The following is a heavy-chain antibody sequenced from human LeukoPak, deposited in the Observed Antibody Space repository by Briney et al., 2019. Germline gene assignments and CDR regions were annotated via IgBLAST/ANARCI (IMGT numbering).Heavy chain of an antibody. J-gene: IGHJ1*01. D-gene: IGHD5-12*01. CDR3: AREYSASEH. Sequence: GASVKVSCKASGYTFTGYYIHLVRQAPGQGLEWMGWINPGNGGTHYAQKFQGRITVTSDTSITTSYMELSRLTSDDTALYYCAREYSASEHWGQGSLVTVSS. CDR2: INPGNGGT. V-gene: IGHV1-2*02. CDR1: GYTFTGYY.